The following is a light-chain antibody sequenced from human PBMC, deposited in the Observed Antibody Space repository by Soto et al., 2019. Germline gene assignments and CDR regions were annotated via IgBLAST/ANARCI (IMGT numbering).Light chain of an antibody. V-gene: IGLV2-11*01. CDR1: SSDVGGYNY. CDR3: CSYAGSYV. J-gene: IGLJ1*01. CDR2: DVS. Sequence: QSALTQPRSVSGSPGQSVTISCTGTSSDVGGYNYVSWYQQHPGKAPKLMIYDVSKRPSVVPDRFSGSKSGNTASLTIFGIQAEDEAASYCCSYAGSYVFGTGTKLTVL.